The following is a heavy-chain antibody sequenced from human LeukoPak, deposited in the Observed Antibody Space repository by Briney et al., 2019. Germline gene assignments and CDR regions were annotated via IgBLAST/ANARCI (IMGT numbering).Heavy chain of an antibody. CDR3: AKYTAAAGLNWFDP. CDR1: GFTFDDYA. D-gene: IGHD6-13*01. V-gene: IGHV3-9*01. Sequence: GSSLRLSCAASGFTFDDYAMHCARQAPGKGLEWVSGISWNSGSIGYADSVKGRFTISRDNDKNSLYLQMNRLRAEDTALYYCAKYTAAAGLNWFDPWGQGTLVTVSS. J-gene: IGHJ5*02. CDR2: ISWNSGSI.